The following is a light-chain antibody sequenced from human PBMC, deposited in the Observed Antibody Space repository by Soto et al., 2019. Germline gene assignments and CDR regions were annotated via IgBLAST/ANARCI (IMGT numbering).Light chain of an antibody. CDR3: AALDDSLSGVV. Sequence: QPVLTQPPSASGTPGQRVTISCSGSSSNIGSNYVFWYQHLPGTAPKLLIYRTNQRPSGVPDRFSGSKSGTSASLAISGLRSEDETDYYCAALDDSLSGVVFGGWTKLTVL. CDR1: SSNIGSNY. V-gene: IGLV1-47*01. J-gene: IGLJ2*01. CDR2: RTN.